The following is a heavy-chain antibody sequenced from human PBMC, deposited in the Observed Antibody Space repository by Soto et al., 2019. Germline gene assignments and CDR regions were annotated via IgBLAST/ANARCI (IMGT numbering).Heavy chain of an antibody. Sequence: GASVKVSCKASGGTFSSYAISWVRQAPGQGLEWMGGIIPIFGTANYAQKFQGRVTITADKSTSTAYLELSSLRSEDTAVYYCARAFRSGYYLRGYYGMDVWGQGTTVTVSS. V-gene: IGHV1-69*06. J-gene: IGHJ6*02. CDR3: ARAFRSGYYLRGYYGMDV. CDR2: IIPIFGTA. D-gene: IGHD3-22*01. CDR1: GGTFSSYA.